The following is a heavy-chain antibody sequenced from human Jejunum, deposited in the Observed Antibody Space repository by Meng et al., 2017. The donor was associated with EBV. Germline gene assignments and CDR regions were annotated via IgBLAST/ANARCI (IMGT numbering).Heavy chain of an antibody. J-gene: IGHJ4*02. D-gene: IGHD3-16*02. CDR2: ISSGSSFI. CDR3: VRDSSFNVH. Sequence: EVQLVWSGGGLVKAGGSLRLACAASGFTFSSYSMNWVRQAPGKGLEWVSYISSGSSFIYYADSVKGRFTISRDDAKNSLSLQMNNLGADDTAVYYCVRDSSFNVHWGQGTLVTVSS. V-gene: IGHV3-21*02. CDR1: GFTFSSYS.